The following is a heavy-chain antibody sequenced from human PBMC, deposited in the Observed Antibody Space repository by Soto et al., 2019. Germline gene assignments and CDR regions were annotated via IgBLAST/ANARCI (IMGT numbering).Heavy chain of an antibody. J-gene: IGHJ5*02. CDR1: GCTLSSYG. Sequence: QVQLVESGGGVVQPGRSLRLSCAASGCTLSSYGMHWVRQAPGKGLEWVAVIWYDGSNKYYADSVKGRFTISRDNSKNTLYLHMNSLRAEDTAVYYCARDAYCTNGVCHNNWFDPWGQGTLVTVSS. D-gene: IGHD2-8*01. V-gene: IGHV3-33*01. CDR3: ARDAYCTNGVCHNNWFDP. CDR2: IWYDGSNK.